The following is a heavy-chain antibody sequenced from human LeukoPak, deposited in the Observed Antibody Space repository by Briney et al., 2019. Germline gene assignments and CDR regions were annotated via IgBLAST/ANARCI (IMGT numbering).Heavy chain of an antibody. CDR1: GGTFSSYA. V-gene: IGHV1-69*01. CDR2: IIPIFGTA. D-gene: IGHD3-3*01. J-gene: IGHJ4*02. CDR3: AKGPDFWSGFDY. Sequence: SVKVSCKASGGTFSSYAISWVRQAPGQGLEWMGGIIPIFGTANYAQKFQGRVTITANESTRTAYMELSSLTSEDTAVYYCAKGPDFWSGFDYWGQGTLVTVSS.